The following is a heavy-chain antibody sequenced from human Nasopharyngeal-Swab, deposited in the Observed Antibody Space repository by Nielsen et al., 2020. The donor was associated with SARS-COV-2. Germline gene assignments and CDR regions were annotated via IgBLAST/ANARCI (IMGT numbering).Heavy chain of an antibody. CDR1: GFTFSSYT. V-gene: IGHV3-21*01. CDR2: TNAAGTYA. CDR3: ARDTSVDIVLLYYGMDV. Sequence: GESLKISCAASGFTFSSYTMNWVRQAPGKGLVWVASTNAAGTYAHYADSVKGRFTISRENAKNSLYLQMNSLRAEDTAVYYCARDTSVDIVLLYYGMDVWGQGTTVTVSS. J-gene: IGHJ6*02. D-gene: IGHD5-12*01.